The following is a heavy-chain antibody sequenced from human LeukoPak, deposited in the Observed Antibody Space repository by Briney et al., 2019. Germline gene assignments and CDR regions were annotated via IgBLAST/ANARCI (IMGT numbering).Heavy chain of an antibody. V-gene: IGHV3-23*01. D-gene: IGHD3-22*01. J-gene: IGHJ4*02. CDR1: GFTYSSYA. CDR3: AKEGVGGFYYDSSGYYYFDY. Sequence: PGGSLRLSCAASGFTYSSYAMSWVRQGPGKGLEWVSAISGSGGSTYYADSVKGRFTISRDNSKNTLYLQMNSLRAEDTAVYYCAKEGVGGFYYDSSGYYYFDYWGQGTLVTVSS. CDR2: ISGSGGST.